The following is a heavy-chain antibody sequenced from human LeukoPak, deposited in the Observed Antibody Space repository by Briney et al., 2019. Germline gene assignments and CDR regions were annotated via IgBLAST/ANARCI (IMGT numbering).Heavy chain of an antibody. CDR2: IYSGGTT. D-gene: IGHD6-19*01. J-gene: IGHJ4*02. CDR3: ARGLRYSSGWFHFDY. Sequence: GGSLRLSCAASGFTVSTNYMSWVRQAPGKGLEWVSVIYSGGTTYYADSVKGRFTISGDNSKNTLYLQMNSLRAEDTAVYYCARGLRYSSGWFHFDYWGQGTLVTVSS. CDR1: GFTVSTNY. V-gene: IGHV3-53*01.